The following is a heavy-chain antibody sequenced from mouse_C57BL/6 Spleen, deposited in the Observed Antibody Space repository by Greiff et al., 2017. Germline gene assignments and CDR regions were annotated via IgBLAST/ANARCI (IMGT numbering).Heavy chain of an antibody. Sequence: EVQGVESGGGLVKPGGSLKLSCAASGFTFSSYTMSWVRQTPEKRLEWVATISGGGGNTYYPDSVKGRFTISRDNAKNTLYLQMSSLRSEDTALYYCARQPFTTVVADYYAMDYWGQGTSVTVSS. V-gene: IGHV5-9*01. J-gene: IGHJ4*01. CDR1: GFTFSSYT. CDR2: ISGGGGNT. CDR3: ARQPFTTVVADYYAMDY. D-gene: IGHD1-1*01.